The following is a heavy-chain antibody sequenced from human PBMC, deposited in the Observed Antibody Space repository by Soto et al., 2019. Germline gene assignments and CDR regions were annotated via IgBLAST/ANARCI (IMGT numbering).Heavy chain of an antibody. J-gene: IGHJ6*02. V-gene: IGHV3-30-3*01. CDR3: ASVYDSSPIYYYGMDV. CDR1: GFTFSSYA. D-gene: IGHD3-22*01. Sequence: GGSLRLSCAASGFTFSSYAMHWVRQAPGKGLEWVAVISYDGNNKYYAASLKGRFTISRDNSKNTLYLQMNSLRAEDTAVYYCASVYDSSPIYYYGMDVWGQGTTVTVSS. CDR2: ISYDGNNK.